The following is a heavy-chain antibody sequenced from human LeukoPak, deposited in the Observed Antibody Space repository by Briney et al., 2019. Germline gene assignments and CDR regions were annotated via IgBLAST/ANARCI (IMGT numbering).Heavy chain of an antibody. J-gene: IGHJ4*02. CDR3: ARVEDYGDYELDY. CDR1: GFTFSSYE. V-gene: IGHV3-48*03. CDR2: ISSSGSTI. D-gene: IGHD4-17*01. Sequence: GGSLRLSCAASGFTFSSYEMNWVRQAPGKGLEWVSYISSSGSTIYYADSVKGRFTISRDNAKNSLYLQMNSLRAEDTAVYYCARVEDYGDYELDYWGQGTLVTVSS.